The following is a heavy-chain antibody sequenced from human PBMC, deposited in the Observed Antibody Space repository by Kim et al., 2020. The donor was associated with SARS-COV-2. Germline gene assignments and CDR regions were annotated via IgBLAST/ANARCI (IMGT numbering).Heavy chain of an antibody. CDR3: GRGNCLVGDASI. Sequence: ASVKVSCKAAGYTFTGHYMHWVRHAPGQGLEWMGRINPNSGGTNYEQKFQGRVTMTRGTSISTAYMELRRLRSDDTAVYYCGRGNCLVGDASIWGQGNLV. D-gene: IGHD1-26*01. J-gene: IGHJ4*02. CDR1: GYTFTGHY. CDR2: INPNSGGT. V-gene: IGHV1-2*06.